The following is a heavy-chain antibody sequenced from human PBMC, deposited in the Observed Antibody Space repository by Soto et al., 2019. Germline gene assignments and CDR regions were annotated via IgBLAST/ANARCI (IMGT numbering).Heavy chain of an antibody. D-gene: IGHD2-21*02. CDR3: ARVCGGDCHYGMDV. J-gene: IGHJ6*02. CDR1: GGSISSGGYY. CDR2: IYYSGST. V-gene: IGHV4-31*03. Sequence: SETLSLTCTVSGGSISSGGYYWSWIRQPPWKGLVWIGYIYYSGSTYYNPSLKSRVTISVDTSKNQFSLKLSSVTAADTAVYYCARVCGGDCHYGMDVWGQGTTVTVSS.